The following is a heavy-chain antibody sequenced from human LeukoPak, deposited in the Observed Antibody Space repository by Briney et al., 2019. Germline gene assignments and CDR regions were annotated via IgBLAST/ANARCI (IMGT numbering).Heavy chain of an antibody. CDR2: IYYSGST. J-gene: IGHJ6*03. D-gene: IGHD2-8*01. V-gene: IGHV4-59*01. CDR3: ARVYYAGYYYYYYMDV. CDR1: GGSISSYY. Sequence: SETLSLTCTVSGGSISSYYWSWIRQPPGKGLEWIGYIYYSGSTNYNPSLKSRVTISVDTSKNQFSLKLSSVTAADTAVYYCARVYYAGYYYYYYMDVWGKGTTVTVSS.